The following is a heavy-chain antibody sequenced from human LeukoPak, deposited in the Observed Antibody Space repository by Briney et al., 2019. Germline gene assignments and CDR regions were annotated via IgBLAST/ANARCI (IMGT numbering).Heavy chain of an antibody. D-gene: IGHD3-10*01. CDR2: IKQDGSDK. Sequence: GGSLRLSCAASGFTFSSSWTSWVRQAPGKGLEWVAHIKQDGSDKYYVDSVKGRFTISRDNAKNSLYLQLNSPRVEDTAMYYCARHSSGSYYTYWGQGTLVTVSS. V-gene: IGHV3-7*01. J-gene: IGHJ4*02. CDR3: ARHSSGSYYTY. CDR1: GFTFSSSW.